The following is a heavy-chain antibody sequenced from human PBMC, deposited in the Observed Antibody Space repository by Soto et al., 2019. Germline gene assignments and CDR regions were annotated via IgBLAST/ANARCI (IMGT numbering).Heavy chain of an antibody. Sequence: SQTLSLTCAISGDSVSGNSAAWNWIRQSPSRGLEWLGRTYYRSKWYNDYAVSVKSRITVTPDTSKNQFSLHLNSVTPEDTATYYCVKWHTSNFDSLPFTGFDYWGQGTQVTVSS. J-gene: IGHJ4*02. D-gene: IGHD3-9*01. V-gene: IGHV6-1*01. CDR2: TYYRSKWYN. CDR1: GDSVSGNSAA. CDR3: VKWHTSNFDSLPFTGFDY.